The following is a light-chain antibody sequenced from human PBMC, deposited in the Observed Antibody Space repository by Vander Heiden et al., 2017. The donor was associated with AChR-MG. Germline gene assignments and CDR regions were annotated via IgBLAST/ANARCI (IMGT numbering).Light chain of an antibody. Sequence: DIVMTQSPDSLAVSLGERATINCKSSQSVLYSSNNKNYLAWYQQKPGQPPKLLIYWASIRESGVPDRFSRSGSGTDFTLTISSLQAEDVAVYYCQEYDATPWTFGQVTKVEIK. CDR2: WAS. CDR3: QEYDATPWT. J-gene: IGKJ1*01. CDR1: QSVLYSSNNKNY. V-gene: IGKV4-1*01.